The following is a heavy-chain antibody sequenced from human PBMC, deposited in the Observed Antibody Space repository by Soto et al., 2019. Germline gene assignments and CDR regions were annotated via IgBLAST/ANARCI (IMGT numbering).Heavy chain of an antibody. J-gene: IGHJ4*02. V-gene: IGHV6-1*01. D-gene: IGHD2-8*01. CDR2: TYYRSKWYN. CDR1: GDSVSSSSVT. Sequence: LQTLSLTCAISGDSVSSSSVTWNWIRQSPSRGLEWLGRTYYRSKWYNDYAESVKSRITINPDTSKNQFSLHLNSVTPEDTAVYYCVILISNSLLDFWGQGTLVTVSS. CDR3: VILISNSLLDF.